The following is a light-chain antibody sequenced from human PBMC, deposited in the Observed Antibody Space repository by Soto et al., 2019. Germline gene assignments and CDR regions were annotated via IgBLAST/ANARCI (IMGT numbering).Light chain of an antibody. J-gene: IGLJ3*02. Sequence: QPVLPQSPSASASLGASVKLTCTLSSGHSSYAIAWHQQQPEKGPRYLMKLNSDGSHSKWDGIPDRFSGSSSGAVLYLTISSLQSEDEADYYCQTWGTGIQVFGGGTKLTVL. CDR2: LNSDGSH. V-gene: IGLV4-69*01. CDR1: SGHSSYA. CDR3: QTWGTGIQV.